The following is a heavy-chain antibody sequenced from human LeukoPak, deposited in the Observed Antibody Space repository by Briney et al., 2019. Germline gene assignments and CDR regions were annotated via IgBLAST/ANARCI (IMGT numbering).Heavy chain of an antibody. J-gene: IGHJ4*02. CDR2: ISSSSSYI. V-gene: IGHV3-21*01. CDR3: ARGGRGSSWYGY. D-gene: IGHD6-13*01. Sequence: PGGSLRLSCAASGFTFSSYSMNWVRQAPGKGLEWVSSISSSSSYIYYADSVKGRFTISRDNAKNSLYLQMSSLRAEDTAVYYCARGGRGSSWYGYWGQGTLVTVSS. CDR1: GFTFSSYS.